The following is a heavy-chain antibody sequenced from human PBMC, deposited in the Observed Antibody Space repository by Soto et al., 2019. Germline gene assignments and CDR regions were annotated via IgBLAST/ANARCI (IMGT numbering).Heavy chain of an antibody. D-gene: IGHD3-10*01. Sequence: EVQLLESGGGLVQGGESLRLSCPASGFTFSNYPMSWVRQVPGKGLEWVSSISASGGSTYYADSVRGRFTISRDNSKKNLYLQTNILRAEDTSVYYCAKNNLFGSGTKDYWGQGTLVTGAS. J-gene: IGHJ4*02. CDR2: ISASGGST. CDR1: GFTFSNYP. V-gene: IGHV3-23*01. CDR3: AKNNLFGSGTKDY.